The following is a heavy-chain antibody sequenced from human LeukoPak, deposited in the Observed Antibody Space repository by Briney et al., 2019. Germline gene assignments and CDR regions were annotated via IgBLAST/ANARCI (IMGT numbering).Heavy chain of an antibody. V-gene: IGHV3-21*01. CDR1: GFTFSSYS. CDR2: ISGISSYI. D-gene: IGHD3-10*01. J-gene: IGHJ4*02. CDR3: ARGYGSGSYYGDY. Sequence: GGFLRLSCAASGFTFSSYSMNWVRQAPGKGLEWVSSISGISSYIYYADSVKGRFTISRDNAKNSLYLQMNSLRAEDTAVYYCARGYGSGSYYGDYWGQGTLVTVSS.